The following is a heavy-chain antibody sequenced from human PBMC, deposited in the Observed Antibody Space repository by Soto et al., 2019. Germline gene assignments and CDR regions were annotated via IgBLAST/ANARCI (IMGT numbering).Heavy chain of an antibody. D-gene: IGHD3-3*01. V-gene: IGHV4-31*03. CDR2: IYYSGST. CDR1: GGSISSGGYY. J-gene: IGHJ6*02. CDR3: ARKHSGFWSGYYNRGTYGMDV. Sequence: SEALSLTCYVSGGSISSGGYYWSWIRQHPGKGLQCIGYIYYSGSTYYNPYLKRRATISVDTSKNQFSLKLSSVTAADTAVYYCARKHSGFWSGYYNRGTYGMDVWGQGTTVTVSS.